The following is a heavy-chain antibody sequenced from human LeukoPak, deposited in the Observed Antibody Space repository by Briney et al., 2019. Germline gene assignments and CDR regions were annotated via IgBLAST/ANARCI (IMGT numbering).Heavy chain of an antibody. CDR3: ARETRWELFDY. J-gene: IGHJ4*02. D-gene: IGHD1-26*01. CDR1: GFTFSSYW. Sequence: GGSLRLSCAASGFTFSSYWMSWVRQAPGKGLEWVANIKHDGTEKYYVDSVKGRFTLSRDNAKNSQFLQMNSLRAEDTAVYYCARETRWELFDYWGQGILVTVSS. CDR2: IKHDGTEK. V-gene: IGHV3-7*04.